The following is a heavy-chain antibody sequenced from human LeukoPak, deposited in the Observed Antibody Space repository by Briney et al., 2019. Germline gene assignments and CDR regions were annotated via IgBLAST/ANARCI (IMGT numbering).Heavy chain of an antibody. CDR2: INTNTGNP. V-gene: IGHV7-4-1*02. CDR3: ARELKVGTFDI. CDR1: GYTFTGYY. Sequence: ASVKVSCKASGYTFTGYYMHWVRQAPGQGLEWMGWINTNTGNPTYAQGFTGRFVISLDTSVSTAYLQISSLKADDTAIYYCARELKVGTFDIWGQGTMVTVSS. D-gene: IGHD3-22*01. J-gene: IGHJ3*02.